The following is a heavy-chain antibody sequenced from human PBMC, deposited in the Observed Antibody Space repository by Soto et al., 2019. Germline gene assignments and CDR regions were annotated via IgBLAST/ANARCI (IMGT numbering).Heavy chain of an antibody. Sequence: PGESLKISCKGSGYSFTSYWIGWVRQMPVKGLEWMGIIYPGDSDTRYSPSFQGQVTISADKSISTAYLQWSSLKASDTAMYYCARHRAPYYYDSSDAFDIWGQGTMVTV. J-gene: IGHJ3*02. CDR3: ARHRAPYYYDSSDAFDI. CDR2: IYPGDSDT. CDR1: GYSFTSYW. V-gene: IGHV5-51*01. D-gene: IGHD3-22*01.